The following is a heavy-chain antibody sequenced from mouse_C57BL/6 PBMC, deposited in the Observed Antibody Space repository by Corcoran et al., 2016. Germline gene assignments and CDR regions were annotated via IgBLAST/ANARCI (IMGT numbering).Heavy chain of an antibody. CDR3: ARSDDYDGIDY. Sequence: QVQLQQSGAELVKPGASVKISCKASGYAFSSYWMNWVKQRPGKGLEWIGQIYPGDGDTNYNGKFKGKATLTEDKSSSTAYMQLSSLTSEDSAVYFCARSDDYDGIDYWGQGTTLTVSS. CDR1: GYAFSSYW. CDR2: IYPGDGDT. V-gene: IGHV1-80*01. J-gene: IGHJ2*01. D-gene: IGHD2-4*01.